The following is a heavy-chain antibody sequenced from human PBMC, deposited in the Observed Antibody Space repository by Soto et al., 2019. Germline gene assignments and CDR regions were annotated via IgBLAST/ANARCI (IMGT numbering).Heavy chain of an antibody. J-gene: IGHJ4*02. CDR3: AKNPGYYYDSTGYHFDY. Sequence: EVQLLESGGGLVQPGGSLRLSCAASEVTFSNYAMSWVRQAPGKGLEWVSAISYGGGTTYYADSVKGRFTISRDNSKNTLYLPMNSLRAEDTAVYYCAKNPGYYYDSTGYHFDYWGQGTLVTVSS. CDR2: ISYGGGTT. CDR1: EVTFSNYA. V-gene: IGHV3-23*01. D-gene: IGHD3-22*01.